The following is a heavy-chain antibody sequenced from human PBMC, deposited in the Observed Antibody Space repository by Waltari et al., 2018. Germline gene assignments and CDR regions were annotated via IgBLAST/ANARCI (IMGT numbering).Heavy chain of an antibody. Sequence: QVQLVESGGGVVQPGRSLRLSCAASGFTFSSYAMHWVRQAPGKGVEWVAVISYDGSNKYYADSVKGRFTISRDNSKNTLYLQMNSLRAEDTAVYYCARDRGGYCSSTSCHNWFDPWGQGTLVTVSS. D-gene: IGHD2-2*01. CDR2: ISYDGSNK. V-gene: IGHV3-30-3*01. J-gene: IGHJ5*02. CDR3: ARDRGGYCSSTSCHNWFDP. CDR1: GFTFSSYA.